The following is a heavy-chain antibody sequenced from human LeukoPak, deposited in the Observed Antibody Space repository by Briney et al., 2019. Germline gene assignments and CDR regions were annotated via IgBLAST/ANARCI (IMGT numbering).Heavy chain of an antibody. CDR1: GDSIISSSYY. Sequence: PSETLSLTCTVSGDSIISSSYYWSWLRQPPGTGLEWIGYIYYSGSTNYNPSLKSRVTISVDTSKNQFSLKLSSVTAADTAVYYCARVGDDYGDHFDYWGQGTLVTVSS. CDR3: ARVGDDYGDHFDY. V-gene: IGHV4-61*01. J-gene: IGHJ4*02. D-gene: IGHD4-17*01. CDR2: IYYSGST.